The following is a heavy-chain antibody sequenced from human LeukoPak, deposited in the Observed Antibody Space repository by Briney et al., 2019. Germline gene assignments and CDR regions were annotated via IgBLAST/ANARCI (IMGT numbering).Heavy chain of an antibody. J-gene: IGHJ4*02. V-gene: IGHV1-46*01. CDR3: TRDPHKRGYSDY. D-gene: IGHD3-10*01. Sequence: ASVKVSCKASGYTFTSYYMHWVRQAPGQGLEWVGLINPSGGSTSYPQNFQGRVTMTRDTSTSTVYMELSSLRSEDTAVYYCTRDPHKRGYSDYWGQGTLVTVSS. CDR2: INPSGGST. CDR1: GYTFTSYY.